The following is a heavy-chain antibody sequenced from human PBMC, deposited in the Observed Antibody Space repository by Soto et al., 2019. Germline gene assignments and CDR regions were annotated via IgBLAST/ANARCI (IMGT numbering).Heavy chain of an antibody. V-gene: IGHV3-9*01. D-gene: IGHD4-17*01. J-gene: IGHJ4*02. Sequence: PGGSLRLSCVGTGLNFDDFAMHWVRQAPGKGLEWVSGITWNSRVLAYADSVKGRFTISRDSTKNSVCLQMDSLQAEDTAFYYCARGERVGDPMFDYWGQGTLVTVSS. CDR1: GLNFDDFA. CDR3: ARGERVGDPMFDY. CDR2: ITWNSRVL.